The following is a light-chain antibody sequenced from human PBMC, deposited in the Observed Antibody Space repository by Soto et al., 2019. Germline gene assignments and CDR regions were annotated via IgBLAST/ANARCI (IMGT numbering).Light chain of an antibody. CDR2: GAS. Sequence: EIVMTQSPATLSVSPGERATLSCRASQSVNSNLAWYQQRPGQAPRLLIHGASTRAPGIPAGFSGCGSGTEFTLTISSLQSEDFAVYYCQQYYLWPWTFGQGTRVQIK. CDR1: QSVNSN. J-gene: IGKJ1*01. CDR3: QQYYLWPWT. V-gene: IGKV3-15*01.